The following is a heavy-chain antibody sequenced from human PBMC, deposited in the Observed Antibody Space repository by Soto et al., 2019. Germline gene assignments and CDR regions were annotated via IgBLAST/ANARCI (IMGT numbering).Heavy chain of an antibody. D-gene: IGHD6-13*01. CDR3: ARGLPGQQLVRGVNY. CDR1: GFTFSSYS. CDR2: ISSSSSYI. Sequence: GGSLRLSCAASGFTFSSYSMNWVRQAPGKGLEWVSSISSSSSYIYYADSVKGRFTISRDNAKNSLYLQMNSLRAEDTAVYYCARGLPGQQLVRGVNYWGQGTLVTVSS. J-gene: IGHJ4*02. V-gene: IGHV3-21*01.